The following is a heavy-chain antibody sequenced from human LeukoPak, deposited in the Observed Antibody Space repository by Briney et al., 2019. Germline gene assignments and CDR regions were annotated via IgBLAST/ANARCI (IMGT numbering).Heavy chain of an antibody. J-gene: IGHJ5*02. CDR2: ISAYNGNT. CDR1: GYTFTSYG. Sequence: ASVKVSCKVSGYTFTSYGISWVRQAPGQGLGWMGWISAYNGNTNYAQKLQGRVTMTTDASTSTAYMELRSLRSDDTAVYYCARVIAARWFDPWGQGTLVTVSS. CDR3: ARVIAARWFDP. V-gene: IGHV1-18*01. D-gene: IGHD6-6*01.